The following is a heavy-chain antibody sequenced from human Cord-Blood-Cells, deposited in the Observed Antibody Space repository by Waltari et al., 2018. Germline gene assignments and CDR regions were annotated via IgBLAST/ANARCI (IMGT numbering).Heavy chain of an antibody. D-gene: IGHD7-27*01. CDR1: GFTFSSYA. CDR2: ISYDGSNK. J-gene: IGHJ4*02. Sequence: QVQLVESGGGVVQPGRSLRLSCAASGFTFSSYALHWVRQAPGKGLEWVEVISYDGSNKYYADSVKGRFTISRDNSKNTLYLQMNSLRAEDTAVYYCARNWEGDYWGQGTLVTVSS. CDR3: ARNWEGDY. V-gene: IGHV3-30*01.